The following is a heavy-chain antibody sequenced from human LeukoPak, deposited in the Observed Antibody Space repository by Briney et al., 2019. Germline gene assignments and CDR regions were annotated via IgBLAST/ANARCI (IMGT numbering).Heavy chain of an antibody. CDR1: GFTFSSYG. J-gene: IGHJ4*02. D-gene: IGHD3-9*01. CDR2: ISYDGSNK. CDR3: AKEDTYYDILTGYYKEAFDY. Sequence: PGGSLRLSCAASGFTFSSYGMHWVRQAPGKGLEWVAVISYDGSNKYYADSVKGRFTISRDNSKNTLYLQMNSLRAEDTAVYYCAKEDTYYDILTGYYKEAFDYWGQGTLVTVSS. V-gene: IGHV3-30*18.